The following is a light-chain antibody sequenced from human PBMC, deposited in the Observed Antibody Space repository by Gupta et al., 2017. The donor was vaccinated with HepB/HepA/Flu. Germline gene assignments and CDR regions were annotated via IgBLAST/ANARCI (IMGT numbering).Light chain of an antibody. V-gene: IGKV3-15*01. Sequence: EIVMTQSPATMSVSPGERVTLSCSASQSVNRNLLAWYQQTSGQSPRLLIYCASTRATGIPARFSGSGSGTEFTITISSLHAEDFAVYYCQQYSNWPLTFGGGTKVEIK. J-gene: IGKJ4*01. CDR2: CAS. CDR1: QSVNRN. CDR3: QQYSNWPLT.